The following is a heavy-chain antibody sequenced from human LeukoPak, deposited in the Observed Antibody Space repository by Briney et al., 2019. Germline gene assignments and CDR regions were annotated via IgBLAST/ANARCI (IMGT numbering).Heavy chain of an antibody. CDR1: GYSENFYG. CDR3: AGSLGYCTTNVCYLKY. J-gene: IGHJ4*02. CDR2: ISAQHGQT. V-gene: IGHV1-18*01. D-gene: IGHD2-8*01. Sequence: AAVKVSCKTSGYSENFYGITWVRQVAGQGREWMGWISAQHGQTEYAPNSQDRVTMTTDTYTNTAYMELRSLRSDDPAVYYCAGSLGYCTTNVCYLKYWGQGTLVTVSS.